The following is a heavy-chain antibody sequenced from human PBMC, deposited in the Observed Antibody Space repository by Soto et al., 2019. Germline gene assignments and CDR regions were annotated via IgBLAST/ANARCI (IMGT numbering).Heavy chain of an antibody. J-gene: IGHJ4*02. CDR1: GFTFSSYS. D-gene: IGHD6-13*01. CDR2: ISPSGDNT. Sequence: PGGSLRLSCAASGFTFSSYSMNWVRQAPGRGLEWVSAISPSGDNTYYSDSVEGRFTISRDNSKDTVFLEMTSLRADDTGVYYCAKLGVRVATAGVDFWGPGTLVTVSS. V-gene: IGHV3-23*01. CDR3: AKLGVRVATAGVDF.